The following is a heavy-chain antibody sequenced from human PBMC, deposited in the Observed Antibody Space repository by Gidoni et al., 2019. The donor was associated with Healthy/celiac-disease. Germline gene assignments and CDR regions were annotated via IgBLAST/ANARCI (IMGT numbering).Heavy chain of an antibody. CDR3: ARDPGRYDYVWGSYRPYGMDV. V-gene: IGHV3-20*01. CDR2: INWNGGST. Sequence: EVPLVESGGGVVRPGGSLRLSCAASGFHFGAYGIRWARQAPGKGLGLVSGINWNGGSTGYADSVKGRCTISRDNAKNSLDLQMNSLRAEDTALYHCARDPGRYDYVWGSYRPYGMDVWGQGTTVTVSS. J-gene: IGHJ6*02. D-gene: IGHD3-16*02. CDR1: GFHFGAYG.